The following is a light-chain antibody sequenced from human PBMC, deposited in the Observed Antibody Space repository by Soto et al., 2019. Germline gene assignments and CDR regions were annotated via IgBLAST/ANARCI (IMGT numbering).Light chain of an antibody. CDR3: QAYDYSLTAFV. J-gene: IGLJ3*02. CDR2: GNR. CDR1: NSNLGAGYD. Sequence: QAVVTQPPSVSGVPGQRVTIYCTGNNSNLGAGYDVHWYQQLTGAAPKLVVFGNRNRPSGVPERFSGSKSGTSASLAITGLQAEDEADYYCQAYDYSLTAFVFGGGTKLTVL. V-gene: IGLV1-40*01.